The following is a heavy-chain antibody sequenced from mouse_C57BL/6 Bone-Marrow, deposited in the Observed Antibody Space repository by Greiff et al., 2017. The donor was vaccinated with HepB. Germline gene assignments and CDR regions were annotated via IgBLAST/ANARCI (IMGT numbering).Heavy chain of an antibody. D-gene: IGHD1-2*01. CDR3: ARGRALRPFAY. V-gene: IGHV1-81*01. CDR1: GYTFTSYG. J-gene: IGHJ3*01. Sequence: QVQLQQSGAELARPGASVKLSCKASGYTFTSYGISWVNQRTGQGLEWIGEIYPRSGNTYYNEKFKGKATLTADKSSSTAYMELRSLTSEDSEVYFCARGRALRPFAYCGQGTLVTVSA. CDR2: IYPRSGNT.